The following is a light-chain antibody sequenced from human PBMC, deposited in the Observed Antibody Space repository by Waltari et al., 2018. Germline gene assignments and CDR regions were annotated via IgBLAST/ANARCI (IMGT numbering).Light chain of an antibody. CDR2: DTS. Sequence: EIVLTQSPAPLSLSPGEGATLSCRASQNVSSFLAWYQQRPGQAPSLLIYDTSNRATCIPVRFSGSGSGTDFTLTISSLEPEDFAVYYCQQRKNWPLTFGGGTKVEIK. CDR1: QNVSSF. J-gene: IGKJ4*01. V-gene: IGKV3-11*01. CDR3: QQRKNWPLT.